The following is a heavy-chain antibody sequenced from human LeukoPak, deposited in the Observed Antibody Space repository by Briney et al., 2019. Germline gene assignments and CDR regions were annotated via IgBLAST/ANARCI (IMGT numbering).Heavy chain of an antibody. V-gene: IGHV3-64*01. CDR2: ISSNGGST. CDR1: GFTLKRYA. CDR3: ARESATSAWLFDS. Sequence: GDSLPHSRSASGFTLKRYAMLWVGQAPGKRLECVSAISSNGGSTYYANSLKGRFTISRANSKNTLYLQMGSLTAEDMAVYYCARESATSAWLFDSWGQGTLVTVSS. J-gene: IGHJ4*02. D-gene: IGHD6-19*01.